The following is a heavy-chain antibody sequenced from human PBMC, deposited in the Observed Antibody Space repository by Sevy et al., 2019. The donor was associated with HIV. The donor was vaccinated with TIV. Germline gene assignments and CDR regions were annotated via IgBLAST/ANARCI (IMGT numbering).Heavy chain of an antibody. CDR1: GFTFGDYA. J-gene: IGHJ4*02. D-gene: IGHD3-10*01. Sequence: GGSLRLSCTASGFTFGDYAMSWFRQAPGKGLEWVGFIRSKAYGGTKEYAASVKGRLTISRDDSKSIAYLQMNSLKTEDTAVYYCTRVPQRKLLWFGESDDYWGQGTLVTVSS. CDR3: TRVPQRKLLWFGESDDY. CDR2: IRSKAYGGTK. V-gene: IGHV3-49*03.